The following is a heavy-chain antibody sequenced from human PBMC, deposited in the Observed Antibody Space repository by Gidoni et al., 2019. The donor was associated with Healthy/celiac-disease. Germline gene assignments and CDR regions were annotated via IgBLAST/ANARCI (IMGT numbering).Heavy chain of an antibody. J-gene: IGHJ4*02. CDR1: GFTFRSYA. CDR2: ISYDGSNK. D-gene: IGHD2-2*02. CDR3: ARAEGPYCSSTSCYTGWGY. V-gene: IGHV3-30-3*01. Sequence: QVQLVESGGGVVQPGRSLRLSCAAPGFTFRSYALHWVRQAPGKGLGWGAVISYDGSNKYYADSVKGRFTISRDNSKNTLYLQMNSLRAEDTAVYYCARAEGPYCSSTSCYTGWGYWGQGTLVTVSS.